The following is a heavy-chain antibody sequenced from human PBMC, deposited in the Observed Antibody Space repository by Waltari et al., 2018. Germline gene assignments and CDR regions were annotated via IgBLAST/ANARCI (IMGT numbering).Heavy chain of an antibody. CDR1: GFTFDDYA. CDR2: ISWNSGSI. V-gene: IGHV3-9*01. CDR3: AKDLDYGDYLSAFDI. J-gene: IGHJ3*02. D-gene: IGHD4-17*01. Sequence: EVQLVESGGGLVQPGRSLRLSCAASGFTFDDYAMHWVRQAPGKGLEWVSGISWNSGSIGYADSVKGRFTISRDNAKNSLYLQMNSLRAEDTALYYCAKDLDYGDYLSAFDIWGQGTMVTVSS.